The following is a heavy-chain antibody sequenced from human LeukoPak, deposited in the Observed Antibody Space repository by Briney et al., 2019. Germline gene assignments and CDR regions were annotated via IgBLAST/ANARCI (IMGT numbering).Heavy chain of an antibody. CDR1: GYTFTSYG. CDR3: ARGRGYYGPYYFDY. D-gene: IGHD3-10*01. Sequence: ASVKVSCKASGYTFTSYGINWVRQAPGQGLDWMGWISGYKTKTDYAQKFQGRVTMTTDTSTSTAYMELRSLRSDDTAVYYCARGRGYYGPYYFDYWGQGTLVTVSS. CDR2: ISGYKTKT. J-gene: IGHJ4*02. V-gene: IGHV1-18*01.